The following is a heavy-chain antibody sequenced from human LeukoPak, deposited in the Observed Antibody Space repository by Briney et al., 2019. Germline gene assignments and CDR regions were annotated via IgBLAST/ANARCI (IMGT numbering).Heavy chain of an antibody. J-gene: IGHJ5*02. Sequence: GGSLRLSCAAPGFTFSSYWMSWVRQAPGKGLEWVANIKQDGSEKYYVDSVKGRFTISRDNAKNSLYLQMNSLRAEDTAVYYCARKVGDSSGYYYADNWFDPWGQGTLVTVSS. CDR2: IKQDGSEK. CDR1: GFTFSSYW. D-gene: IGHD3-22*01. CDR3: ARKVGDSSGYYYADNWFDP. V-gene: IGHV3-7*01.